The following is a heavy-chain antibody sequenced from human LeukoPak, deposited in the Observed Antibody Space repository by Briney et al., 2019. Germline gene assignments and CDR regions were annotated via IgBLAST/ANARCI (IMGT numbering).Heavy chain of an antibody. V-gene: IGHV4-39*01. CDR2: IYYSGST. Sequence: SETLSLPCTVSGGSIRSSNYYWGWIRQPPGRGLEWIGIIYYSGSTYYNPSLKSRVTISVDTSKNQISLKLNSVTAADTAVYYCARSLAGPRARPSDYWGQGILVTVSS. CDR1: GGSIRSSNYY. CDR3: ARSLAGPRARPSDY. D-gene: IGHD6-19*01. J-gene: IGHJ4*02.